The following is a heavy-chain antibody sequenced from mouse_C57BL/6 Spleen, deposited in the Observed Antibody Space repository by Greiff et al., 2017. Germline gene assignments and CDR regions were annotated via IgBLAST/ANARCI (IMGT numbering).Heavy chain of an antibody. V-gene: IGHV3-6*01. D-gene: IGHD1-1*01. CDR1: GYSITSGYY. J-gene: IGHJ3*01. Sequence: EESGPGLVKPSQSLSLTCSVTGYSITSGYYCNWIRQFPGNQLEWMGYISYDGSNNYNPSLKNRFSITRDTSKNQFFLKLNSVTTGDTATYYGARVDYSGSSSAWFAYWGQGTQVTVSA. CDR2: ISYDGSN. CDR3: ARVDYSGSSSAWFAY.